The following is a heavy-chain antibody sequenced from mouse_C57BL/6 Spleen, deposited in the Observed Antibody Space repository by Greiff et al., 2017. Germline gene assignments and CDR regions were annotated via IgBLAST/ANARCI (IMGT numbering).Heavy chain of an antibody. D-gene: IGHD2-4*01. CDR1: GYTFTSYW. CDR3: ARGGDYGWYFDV. CDR2: INPSDSYT. V-gene: IGHV1-50*01. J-gene: IGHJ1*03. Sequence: QVQLQQPGAELVKPGASVKLSCKASGYTFTSYWMQWVKQRPGQGLEWIGEINPSDSYTNYTQKFKGKATLTVDTSSSTAYMQLSSLTSEDSAVYYCARGGDYGWYFDVWGTGTTVTGSS.